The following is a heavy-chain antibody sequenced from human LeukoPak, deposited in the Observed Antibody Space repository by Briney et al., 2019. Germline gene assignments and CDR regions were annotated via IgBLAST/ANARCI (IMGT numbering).Heavy chain of an antibody. CDR3: ARDYADYVGYFFFDY. CDR2: ISSSSSYI. CDR1: GFTFSSYS. V-gene: IGHV3-21*04. J-gene: IGHJ4*02. D-gene: IGHD4-17*01. Sequence: GGSLRLSCAASGFTFSSYSMNWVRQAPGKGREWVSSISSSSSYIYYADSVKGRFTISRDNAKNSLYLQMNSLRAEDTAVYYCARDYADYVGYFFFDYWGQGTLVTVSS.